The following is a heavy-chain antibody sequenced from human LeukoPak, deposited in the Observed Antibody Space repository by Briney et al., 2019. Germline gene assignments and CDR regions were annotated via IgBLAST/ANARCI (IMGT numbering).Heavy chain of an antibody. CDR3: ARVLVINCVELQPAIKLIVFDF. J-gene: IGHJ3*01. Sequence: GASVKVSCRASGGTFSSYTISWVRQAPGQGLEWMGRIIPILGIANYAQKFQGRVTITAHKSTSTAYMELSSLRSEDTAVYYCARVLVINCVELQPAIKLIVFDFWGQGTRATVFS. D-gene: IGHD2-2*02. CDR1: GGTFSSYT. V-gene: IGHV1-69*02. CDR2: IIPILGIA.